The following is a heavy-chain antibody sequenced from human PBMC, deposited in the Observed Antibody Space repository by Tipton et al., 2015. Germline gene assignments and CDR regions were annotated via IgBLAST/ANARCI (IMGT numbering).Heavy chain of an antibody. J-gene: IGHJ4*02. CDR2: IYYSGST. Sequence: TLSLTCTVSGGSISSSLHYWGWIRQPPGKGLEWIGRIYYSGSTYYNPSLKSRVTISADTSRNQLSLSLSSVTAADTAMYYCACHDYDLLTRDYQTVDYWGQGTLVTVSP. CDR3: ACHDYDLLTRDYQTVDY. D-gene: IGHD3-9*01. CDR1: GGSISSSLHY. V-gene: IGHV4-39*07.